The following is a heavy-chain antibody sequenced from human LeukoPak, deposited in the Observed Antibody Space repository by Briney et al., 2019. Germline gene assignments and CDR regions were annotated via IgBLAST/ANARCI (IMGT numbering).Heavy chain of an antibody. CDR3: ARPNWNYGIHFDY. Sequence: KVSCKASGGTFSSYAISWVRQAPGQGLEWMGIIYPGDSDTRYSPSFQGQVTISADKSISTAYLQWSSLKASDTAMYYCARPNWNYGIHFDYWGQGTLVTVSS. CDR2: IYPGDSDT. D-gene: IGHD1-7*01. CDR1: GGTFSSYA. V-gene: IGHV5-51*01. J-gene: IGHJ4*02.